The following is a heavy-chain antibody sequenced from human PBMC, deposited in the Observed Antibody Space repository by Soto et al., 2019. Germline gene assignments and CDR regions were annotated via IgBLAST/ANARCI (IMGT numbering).Heavy chain of an antibody. D-gene: IGHD3-22*01. CDR2: ISCSTSYI. CDR1: GFTFSSYS. Sequence: EVQLVESGGGLVKPGGSLRLSCAASGFTFSSYSMNWVRQAPGKGLEWVSSISCSTSYIYYADSVKGRFTISRDNAKKSMYRQMNRLRAEEMAVYYCARVVVYCDADYSYGMDVWGQGTTVTVSS. CDR3: ARVVVYCDADYSYGMDV. V-gene: IGHV3-21*01. J-gene: IGHJ6*02.